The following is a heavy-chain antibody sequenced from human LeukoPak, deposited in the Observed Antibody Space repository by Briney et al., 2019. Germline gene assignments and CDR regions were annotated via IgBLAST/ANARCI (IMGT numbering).Heavy chain of an antibody. Sequence: SETLSLTCTVSGGSISSYYWSWIRQPPVKGLEWIGYIYYSGSTNYNPSLKSRVTISVDPSKNQFSLKLNSVTAADTAVYYCAKTVAGYWYFDLWGRGTLVTVSS. V-gene: IGHV4-59*08. CDR2: IYYSGST. J-gene: IGHJ2*01. D-gene: IGHD6-19*01. CDR1: GGSISSYY. CDR3: AKTVAGYWYFDL.